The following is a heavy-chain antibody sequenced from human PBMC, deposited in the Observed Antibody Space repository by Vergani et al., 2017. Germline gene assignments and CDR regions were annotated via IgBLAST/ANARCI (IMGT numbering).Heavy chain of an antibody. CDR1: GFTFSSYS. D-gene: IGHD2-15*01. CDR2: ISSSSSYT. CDR3: ARDVVVVAAEPGEGAFDI. J-gene: IGHJ3*02. V-gene: IGHV3-21*05. Sequence: EVQLVESGGGLVKPGGSLRLSCAASGFTFSSYSMNWVRQAPGKGLEWVSYISSSSSYTNYADSVKGRFTISRDNAKNSLYLQMNSLRAEDTAVYYCARDVVVVAAEPGEGAFDIWGQGTMVTVSS.